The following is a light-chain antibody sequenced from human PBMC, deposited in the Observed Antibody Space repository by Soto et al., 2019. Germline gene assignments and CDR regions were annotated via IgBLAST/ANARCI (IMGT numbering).Light chain of an antibody. CDR2: DAT. V-gene: IGKV3-11*01. Sequence: LLPQSPATLPLSPGERATLSCVARHLIHTSLAWYQQKSGKPPRLVIYDATLRANGIPDRFGGSRSGTEFTLTINSLEPEDFAVYYCQQRNVWPPITFGQGTRLEIK. J-gene: IGKJ5*01. CDR3: QQRNVWPPIT. CDR1: HLIHTS.